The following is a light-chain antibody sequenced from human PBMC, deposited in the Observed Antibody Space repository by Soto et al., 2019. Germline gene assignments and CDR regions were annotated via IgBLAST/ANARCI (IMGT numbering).Light chain of an antibody. Sequence: PGERATLSCRASQSVSGSHLAWYHQRPGHAPRLLIYGASSRATDIPDRFSGSGSGTDFTLTISRLEPEDFGVYYCQLYGSSPAWTFGQGTKVEIK. V-gene: IGKV3-20*01. J-gene: IGKJ1*01. CDR3: QLYGSSPAWT. CDR1: QSVSGSH. CDR2: GAS.